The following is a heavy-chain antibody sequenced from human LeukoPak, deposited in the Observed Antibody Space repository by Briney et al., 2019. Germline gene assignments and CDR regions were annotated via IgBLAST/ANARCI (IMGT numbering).Heavy chain of an antibody. CDR2: IKSKTDGGTT. V-gene: IGHV3-15*01. D-gene: IGHD3-9*01. J-gene: IGHJ4*02. CDR1: EFTFSSYG. Sequence: GGSLRLSCAASEFTFSSYGMSWVRQAPGKGLEWVGRIKSKTDGGTTDYAAPVKGRFTISRDDSKNTLYLQMNSLKTEDTAVYYCTTGAYYDILTGYSQASYWGQGTLVTVSS. CDR3: TTGAYYDILTGYSQASY.